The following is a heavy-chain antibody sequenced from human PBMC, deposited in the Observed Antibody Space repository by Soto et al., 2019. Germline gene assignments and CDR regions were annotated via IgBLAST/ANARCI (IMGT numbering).Heavy chain of an antibody. D-gene: IGHD3-16*01. V-gene: IGHV4-31*03. CDR1: GGSITSGGYY. J-gene: IGHJ5*02. Sequence: QVQLQESGPGLVKPSQTLSLTCTVSGGSITSGGYYWTWIRQHPGKGLEFIGFIPYSGSTYYNPSLKRRVTISADTSKSQFSLELSSVTAADTGVYYCARGEGGTPNWFDPWGQGTLVTVSS. CDR3: ARGEGGTPNWFDP. CDR2: IPYSGST.